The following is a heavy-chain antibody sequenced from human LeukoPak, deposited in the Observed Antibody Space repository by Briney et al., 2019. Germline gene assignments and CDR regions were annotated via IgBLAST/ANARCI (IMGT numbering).Heavy chain of an antibody. D-gene: IGHD4-17*01. CDR3: ARSHGDYDY. CDR2: INHSGST. Sequence: SETLSLTCAVYGGSFSDYYWTWIRQPPGKGLEWIGEINHSGSTNYNPSLKSRVTISVDTSKNQFSLKLSSVTAADTAVYYCARSHGDYDYWGQGTLVTVSS. V-gene: IGHV4-34*01. J-gene: IGHJ4*02. CDR1: GGSFSDYY.